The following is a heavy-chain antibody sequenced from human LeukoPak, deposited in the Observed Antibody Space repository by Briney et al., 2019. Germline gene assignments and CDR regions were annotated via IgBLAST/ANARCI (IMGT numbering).Heavy chain of an antibody. J-gene: IGHJ6*02. Sequence: GGSLRLSCAASGFTFSSYAMHWDRQAPGKGLEWVAVISYDGSNKYYADSVKGRFTISRDNSKNTLYLQMNSLRAEDTAVYYCARDRLSGWYYYGMDVWGQGTTVTVSS. CDR1: GFTFSSYA. D-gene: IGHD6-19*01. CDR2: ISYDGSNK. V-gene: IGHV3-30-3*01. CDR3: ARDRLSGWYYYGMDV.